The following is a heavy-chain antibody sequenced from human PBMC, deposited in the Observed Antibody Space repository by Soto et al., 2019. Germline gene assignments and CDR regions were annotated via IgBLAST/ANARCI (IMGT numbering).Heavy chain of an antibody. D-gene: IGHD6-6*01. Sequence: SETLSLTCTVSGGSISSYYWSWIRQPPGKGLEWIGYIYYSGSTNYNPSLKSRVTISVDTSKNQFSLKLSSVTAADTAVYYCARDPRGRTAAFDYWGQGTLVTVSS. CDR3: ARDPRGRTAAFDY. J-gene: IGHJ4*02. V-gene: IGHV4-59*01. CDR1: GGSISSYY. CDR2: IYYSGST.